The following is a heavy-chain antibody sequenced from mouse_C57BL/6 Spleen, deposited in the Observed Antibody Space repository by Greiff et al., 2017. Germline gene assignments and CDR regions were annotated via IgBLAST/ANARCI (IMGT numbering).Heavy chain of an antibody. CDR1: GYAFSSSW. CDR3: SRSLITTVVAPCLDY. V-gene: IGHV1-82*01. Sequence: VKVVESGPELVKPGASVKISCKASGYAFSSSWMNWVKQRPGKGLEWIGRIYPGDGDTNYNGKFKGKATLTADKYSSTAYMQLSSLTSEDSAVYFCSRSLITTVVAPCLDYWGQGTTLTVSS. J-gene: IGHJ2*01. D-gene: IGHD1-1*01. CDR2: IYPGDGDT.